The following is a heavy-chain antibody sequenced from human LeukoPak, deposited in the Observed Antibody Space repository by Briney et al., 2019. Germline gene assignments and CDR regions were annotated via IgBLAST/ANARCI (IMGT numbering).Heavy chain of an antibody. Sequence: PGGSLRLSCAASGFTFDDYGMSWVRQAPGKGLEWVVGINWNGGSTGYADSVKGRFPISRDNAKNSLYLQMNSLRAEDTALYYCARDLGIAARNNALDIWGQGTMVTVSS. D-gene: IGHD6-6*01. CDR1: GFTFDDYG. CDR2: INWNGGST. J-gene: IGHJ3*02. CDR3: ARDLGIAARNNALDI. V-gene: IGHV3-20*04.